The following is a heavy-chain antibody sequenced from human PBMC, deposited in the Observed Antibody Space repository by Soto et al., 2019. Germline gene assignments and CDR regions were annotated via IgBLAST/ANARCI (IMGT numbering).Heavy chain of an antibody. CDR2: VYYGGAIFYSGNI. V-gene: IGHV4-39*01. Sequence: ASETLSLTCTVSGDSISSSNSHWGWTRQPPGKGLEYIGSVYYGGAIFYSGNIYYNPSLKSRVTISVDTSKNQFSLRLSSVTAADTGVYYCVRYDRINMKPYSPEGFHIWGQGTMVTVSS. CDR1: GDSISSSNSH. D-gene: IGHD3-3*02. CDR3: VRYDRINMKPYSPEGFHI. J-gene: IGHJ3*02.